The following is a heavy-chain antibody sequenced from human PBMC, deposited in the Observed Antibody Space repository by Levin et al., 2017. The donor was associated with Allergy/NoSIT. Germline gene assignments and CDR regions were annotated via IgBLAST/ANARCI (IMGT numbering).Heavy chain of an antibody. CDR1: GFMFRDYE. J-gene: IGHJ5*02. CDR2: ISKRGSTI. Sequence: GGSLRLSCAASGFMFRDYEMTWVRQAPGKGLEWLSYISKRGSTIHYADSVKGRFTISRDDAKDTLYLQMNSLRADDTAVYYCARKGFCRSSACYATSGVWFDPWGQGTLVIVSS. D-gene: IGHD2-2*01. CDR3: ARKGFCRSSACYATSGVWFDP. V-gene: IGHV3-48*03.